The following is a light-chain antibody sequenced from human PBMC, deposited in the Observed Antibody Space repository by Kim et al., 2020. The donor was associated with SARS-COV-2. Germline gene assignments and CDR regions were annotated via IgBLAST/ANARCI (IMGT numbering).Light chain of an antibody. Sequence: GQAITISCTGPSRDISDSKFVSWYQHHPGEAPKLVIYDVSQRSSGVSDRFSASKSGDTASLTISELQAADEADYYCSSYTRSNTYVFGTGTKVTVL. CDR3: SSYTRSNTYV. CDR1: SRDISDSKF. J-gene: IGLJ1*01. V-gene: IGLV2-14*03. CDR2: DVS.